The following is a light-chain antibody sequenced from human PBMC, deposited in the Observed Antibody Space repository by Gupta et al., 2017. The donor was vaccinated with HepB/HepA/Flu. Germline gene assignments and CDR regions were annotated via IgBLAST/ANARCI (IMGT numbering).Light chain of an antibody. CDR3: HQYNKWPPLT. J-gene: IGKJ1*01. V-gene: IGKV3-15*01. Sequence: VVLTQSPAALSVSPGERATLSCRASQSVGRNLAWYQQKPGQSPRLLIYGTSTRASGVPDRFSGSGSGTEFTLTINSLQSEDFAVYYCHQYNKWPPLTFGQGTKVEVK. CDR2: GTS. CDR1: QSVGRN.